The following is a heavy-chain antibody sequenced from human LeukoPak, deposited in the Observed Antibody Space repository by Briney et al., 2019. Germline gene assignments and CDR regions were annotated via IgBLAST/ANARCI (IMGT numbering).Heavy chain of an antibody. CDR3: AKRVSYSSSAAYFDS. Sequence: GGSLRLSCAASGFIFSSCAINWVRQGPGKGLEWVSGISGSGGSTFFADSVKGRFTVYRANSKNTLYLQTNSLRAEDTAVYHCAKRVSYSSSAAYFDSWGQGTLVTVSS. CDR2: ISGSGGST. D-gene: IGHD6-6*01. J-gene: IGHJ4*02. V-gene: IGHV3-23*01. CDR1: GFIFSSCA.